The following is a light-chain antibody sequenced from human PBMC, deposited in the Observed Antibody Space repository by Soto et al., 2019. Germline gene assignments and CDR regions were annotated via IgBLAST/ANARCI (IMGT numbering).Light chain of an antibody. CDR1: QSFRGL. V-gene: IGKV3-11*01. Sequence: EVVLTQSPVTLSLSPGERATLSCRASQSFRGLLAWYQQKPGQAPRLLIYDAYNRATGIPPRFSGSGSGTDFTLTISSLEPEDFAVYYCQQRSTWPPFSFGPGTKVDIK. CDR3: QQRSTWPPFS. CDR2: DAY. J-gene: IGKJ3*01.